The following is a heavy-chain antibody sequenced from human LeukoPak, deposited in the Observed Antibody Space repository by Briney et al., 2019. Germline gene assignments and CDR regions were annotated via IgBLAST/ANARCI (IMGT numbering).Heavy chain of an antibody. D-gene: IGHD5-12*01. J-gene: IGHJ4*02. CDR2: INPSDDST. Sequence: GASVKVSCKASGYTFNSSYMHWVRQAPGQGLEWMGIINPSDDSTRYAQKFQGRVTMTKDTSTNTVYMHLSSLSSDDTAVYYCARDPATLDYWGQGTLVTVFS. CDR1: GYTFNSSY. CDR3: ARDPATLDY. V-gene: IGHV1-46*02.